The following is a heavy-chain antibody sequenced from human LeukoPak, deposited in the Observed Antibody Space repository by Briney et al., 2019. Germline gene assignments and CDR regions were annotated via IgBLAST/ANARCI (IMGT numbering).Heavy chain of an antibody. CDR1: GFTFSSYW. CDR2: INSDGSST. Sequence: GGSLRLSCAASGFTFSSYWMHWVRQAPGKGLVWVSRINSDGSSTSYADSVKGRFTISRDNAKNTLYLQMNSLRAEDTAVYYCARKGIYSGYDFLDYWGQGTLVTVSS. V-gene: IGHV3-74*01. D-gene: IGHD5-12*01. CDR3: ARKGIYSGYDFLDY. J-gene: IGHJ4*02.